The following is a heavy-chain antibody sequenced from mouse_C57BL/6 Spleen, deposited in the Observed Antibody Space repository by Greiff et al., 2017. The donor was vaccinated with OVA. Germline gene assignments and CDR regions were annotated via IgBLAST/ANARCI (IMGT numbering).Heavy chain of an antibody. V-gene: IGHV2-2*01. J-gene: IGHJ4*01. D-gene: IGHD2-1*01. CDR3: ARGRGNSMDY. CDR1: GFSLTSYG. CDR2: IWSGGST. Sequence: QVQLQQSGPGLVQPSQSLSITCTVSGFSLTSYGVHWVRQSPGKGLEWLGVIWSGGSTDYNAAFISRLSTSKDNSKSQVFFKMNSLQADDTAIYYCARGRGNSMDYWGQGTSVTVSS.